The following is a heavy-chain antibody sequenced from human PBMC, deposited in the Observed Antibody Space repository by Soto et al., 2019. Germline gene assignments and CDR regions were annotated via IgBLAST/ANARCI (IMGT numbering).Heavy chain of an antibody. Sequence: QVQLVQSGPEVKKPGSSVKVSCKASGGTFRNYPINWVRQAPGQGLEWMGSIFPLTDIPDYAQNFQARLTISADRSTITAYMELNSLTSDDTAMYFCARGPLVVLNYFPSWGQGTLVTVSS. CDR1: GGTFRNYP. V-gene: IGHV1-69*02. J-gene: IGHJ4*02. CDR2: IFPLTDIP. D-gene: IGHD2-15*01. CDR3: ARGPLVVLNYFPS.